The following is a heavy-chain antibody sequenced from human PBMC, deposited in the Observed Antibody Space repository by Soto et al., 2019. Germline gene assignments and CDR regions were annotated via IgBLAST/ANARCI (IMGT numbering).Heavy chain of an antibody. CDR1: GFTFSGSA. J-gene: IGHJ6*02. D-gene: IGHD6-19*01. CDR3: TSVAVAGYYGMDV. CDR2: IRSKANSYAT. V-gene: IGHV3-73*01. Sequence: PGGSLRLSCAASGFTFSGSAMHWVRQASGKGLEWVGRIRSKANSYATAYAASVKGRFTISRDDSKNTAYLQMNSLKTEDTAVYYCTSVAVAGYYGMDVWGQGTTVTVSS.